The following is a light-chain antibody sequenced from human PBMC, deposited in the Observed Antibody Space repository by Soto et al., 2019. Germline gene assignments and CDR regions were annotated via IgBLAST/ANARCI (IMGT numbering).Light chain of an antibody. CDR1: QSVSSY. J-gene: IGKJ2*01. CDR3: QQRSNWPPST. CDR2: DAS. V-gene: IGKV3-11*01. Sequence: EIVLTQSPATLSLSPGERDTLSCRASQSVSSYFAWYHQKPGQAPRLLINDASNRATGTPARFSGSWSGTDFTLTISRLEPVDVAVYYCQQRSNWPPSTFGQGTTLELK.